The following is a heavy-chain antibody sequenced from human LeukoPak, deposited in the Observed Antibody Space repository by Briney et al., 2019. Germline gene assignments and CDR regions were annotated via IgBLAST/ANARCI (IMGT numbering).Heavy chain of an antibody. D-gene: IGHD1-26*01. J-gene: IGHJ4*02. V-gene: IGHV1-46*01. CDR3: ARVGLGSGLDY. Sequence: ASEKVSCKASGYTFTSYYMHWVRQAPGQGLEWMGIINPSGGSTSYAQKFQGRVTMTRDMSTSTVYMELSSLRSEDTAVYYCARVGLGSGLDYWGQGTLVTVSS. CDR1: GYTFTSYY. CDR2: INPSGGST.